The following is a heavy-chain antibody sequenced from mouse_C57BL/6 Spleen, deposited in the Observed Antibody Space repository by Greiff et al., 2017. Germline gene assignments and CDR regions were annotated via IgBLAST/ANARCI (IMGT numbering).Heavy chain of an antibody. CDR3: ARSGEDYYGSSYTWFAY. CDR1: GYTFTSYW. J-gene: IGHJ3*01. V-gene: IGHV1-52*01. Sequence: QVQLKQPGAELVRPGSSVKLSCKASGYTFTSYWMHWVKQRPIQGLEWIGNIDPSDSETHYNQKFKDKATLTVDKSSSTAYMQLSSLTSEDSAVYYCARSGEDYYGSSYTWFAYWGQGTLVTVSA. D-gene: IGHD1-1*01. CDR2: IDPSDSET.